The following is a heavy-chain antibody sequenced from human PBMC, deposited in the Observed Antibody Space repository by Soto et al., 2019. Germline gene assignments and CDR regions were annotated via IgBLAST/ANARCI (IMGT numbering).Heavy chain of an antibody. CDR3: AKHRGGGFNNPLES. J-gene: IGHJ5*02. CDR2: FIPIFVSA. V-gene: IGHV1-69*01. CDR1: GGTVSSYA. D-gene: IGHD1-1*01. Sequence: QVHLVQSGAEVKKPGSSVKVSCKASGGTVSSYAITWVRQAPGKGLEWMGVFIPIFVSAHYAQKFQGRVTITADESTSTAYMELSSLSSEDTAIYYCAKHRGGGFNNPLESWGQGTLVTVSS.